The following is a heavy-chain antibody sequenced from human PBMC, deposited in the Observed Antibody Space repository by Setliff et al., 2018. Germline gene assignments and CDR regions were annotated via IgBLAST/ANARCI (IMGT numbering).Heavy chain of an antibody. Sequence: ASVKVSCKASKYTFNNYGISWLRQTPGQGLEWMGWIGGHNDDPLFAQKFQGRVTMTTDTSTTTAYMELKSLRSDDTAVYYCARSWRAGALNHFDYWGQGSWVTVSS. CDR2: IGGHNDDP. D-gene: IGHD3-3*01. CDR3: ARSWRAGALNHFDY. CDR1: KYTFNNYG. J-gene: IGHJ4*02. V-gene: IGHV1-18*01.